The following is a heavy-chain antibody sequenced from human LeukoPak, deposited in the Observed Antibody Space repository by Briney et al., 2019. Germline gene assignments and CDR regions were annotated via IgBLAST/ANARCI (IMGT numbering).Heavy chain of an antibody. V-gene: IGHV5-51*01. J-gene: IGHJ2*01. D-gene: IGHD6-19*01. CDR2: IYPGDSDT. Sequence: PGESLKISCKGSGYSFTSYWIGWVRQMPGKGLEWMGIIYPGDSDTRYSPSFQGQVTISADKSISTAYLQWSSLKASDTAMYYCARRVAVAGGSPPYFDLWGRGTLVTVSS. CDR3: ARRVAVAGGSPPYFDL. CDR1: GYSFTSYW.